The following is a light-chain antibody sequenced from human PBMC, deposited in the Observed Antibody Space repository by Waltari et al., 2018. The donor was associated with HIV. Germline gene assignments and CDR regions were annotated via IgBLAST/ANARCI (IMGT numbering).Light chain of an antibody. Sequence: QSALTQPASVSGSPGPSITIPCTGPSSNLFSWYQQHPGKAPKLIIYEVSKRPSGVSDRFSASKSGNTASLTISGLQAEDEADYHCCSYVGVVNSFVLFGGGTKLTVL. CDR3: CSYVGVVNSFVL. CDR2: EVS. CDR1: SSNL. J-gene: IGLJ2*01. V-gene: IGLV2-23*02.